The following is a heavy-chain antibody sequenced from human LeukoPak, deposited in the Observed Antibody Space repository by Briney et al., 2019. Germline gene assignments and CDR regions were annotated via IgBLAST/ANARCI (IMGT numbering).Heavy chain of an antibody. J-gene: IGHJ5*02. CDR3: ARVVGVDWDAYVNWFDP. V-gene: IGHV1-8*01. CDR2: MNPNSGNT. D-gene: IGHD5-12*01. Sequence: ASVKVSCKASGYIFTSYDINWVRQAPGPGLERMGWMNPNSGNTGYAQKFQVRVTMTRNTPISTAYMELSSLRSEDTAVYYCARVVGVDWDAYVNWFDPWGQGTLVTVSS. CDR1: GYIFTSYD.